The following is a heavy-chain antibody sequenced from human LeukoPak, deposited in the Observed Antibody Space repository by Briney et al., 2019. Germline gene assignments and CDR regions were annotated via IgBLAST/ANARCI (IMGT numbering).Heavy chain of an antibody. CDR1: GGSISSGGYY. V-gene: IGHV4-31*03. D-gene: IGHD3-9*01. CDR3: ARVFDLYYFDY. CDR2: IYYSGST. J-gene: IGHJ4*02. Sequence: SETLSLTCTVSGGSISSGGYYWSWIRQHPGKGLEWIGYIYYSGSTYYNPSLKSRVTISVDTSKNQFSLKLSSVTAADTAVYYCARVFDLYYFDYWGQGTLVTVSS.